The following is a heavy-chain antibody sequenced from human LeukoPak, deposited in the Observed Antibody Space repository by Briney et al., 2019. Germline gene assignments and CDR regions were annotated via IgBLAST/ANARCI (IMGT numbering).Heavy chain of an antibody. D-gene: IGHD3-22*01. CDR2: ISSSSSST. V-gene: IGHV3-48*01. CDR3: ARGAFYYDSSGYSYAFDI. CDR1: GFTFSSYS. Sequence: GGSLRLSCAASGFTFSSYSMNWVRQAPGKGLEWLSHISSSSSSTYYADSVKGRFTISRDNAKNSLYLQMNSLRAEDTAVYYCARGAFYYDSSGYSYAFDIWGQGTMVTVSS. J-gene: IGHJ3*02.